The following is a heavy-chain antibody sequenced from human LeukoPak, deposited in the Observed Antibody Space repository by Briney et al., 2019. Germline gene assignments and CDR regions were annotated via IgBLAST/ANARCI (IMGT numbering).Heavy chain of an antibody. CDR1: GFTFSSYG. Sequence: GGSLRLSCAASGFTFSSYGMTWVRQAPGKGLEWVSGISSSGSRIDYGDSVKGRFIISRDNSKNTLYLQVNSLRADDTAVYYCAKLGVTDAFDIWGQGTMVTVSS. J-gene: IGHJ3*02. D-gene: IGHD2-21*02. V-gene: IGHV3-23*01. CDR2: ISSSGSRI. CDR3: AKLGVTDAFDI.